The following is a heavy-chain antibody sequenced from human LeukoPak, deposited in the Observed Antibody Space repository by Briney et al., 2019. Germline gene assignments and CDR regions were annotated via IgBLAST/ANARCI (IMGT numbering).Heavy chain of an antibody. CDR2: ISGSDST. J-gene: IGHJ3*02. D-gene: IGHD6-19*01. CDR1: GFTFSTYA. Sequence: GGSLRLSCAASGFTFSTYAMTWVRQAPGKGLEWVSTISGSDSTYYADSVKGRFTISRDNSKNTLYLQMNSLRAEDTALYYCSKGLGSSGYSAFDIWGQGTMVTVSS. V-gene: IGHV3-23*01. CDR3: SKGLGSSGYSAFDI.